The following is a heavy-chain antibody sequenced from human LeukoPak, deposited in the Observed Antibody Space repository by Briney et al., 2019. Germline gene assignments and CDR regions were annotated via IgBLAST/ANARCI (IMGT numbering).Heavy chain of an antibody. CDR3: ARYHQGFDDY. J-gene: IGHJ4*02. V-gene: IGHV4-59*08. D-gene: IGHD3-9*01. CDR2: IYYSGST. Sequence: SETLSLTCTVSGVSISSYYWSWIRQPPGKGLEWIGYIYYSGSTNYNPSLKSRVTISVDTSKNQFSLKLSSVTAADTAVYFCARYHQGFDDYWGQGTLVTVSS. CDR1: GVSISSYY.